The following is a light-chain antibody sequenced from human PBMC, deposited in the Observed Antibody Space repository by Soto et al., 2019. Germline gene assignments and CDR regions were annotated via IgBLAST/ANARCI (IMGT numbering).Light chain of an antibody. J-gene: IGKJ2*01. V-gene: IGKV3-11*01. Sequence: ETVLTQSPATLSLSPGERATLSCRASQSVSNSLAWYQQKPGQAPRLLIYDASTRATGIPARFSGSGSGTDFTLTISGLEPEDSAVYYCQQRSNWPPYTFGQGTKVEIK. CDR2: DAS. CDR3: QQRSNWPPYT. CDR1: QSVSNS.